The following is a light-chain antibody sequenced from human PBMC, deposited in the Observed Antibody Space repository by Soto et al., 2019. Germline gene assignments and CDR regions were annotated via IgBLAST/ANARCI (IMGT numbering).Light chain of an antibody. CDR2: GAS. V-gene: IGKV3-20*01. Sequence: EIVLTQSPGTLSLSPGERATLSCRASQSVSSNYLAWYQQKPGQAPRLLIYGASSRATGIPERFSGSGSGTDFTLTISRLEPEDFAVYYCQQYGSSPRLTFGGGTKVEIK. J-gene: IGKJ4*01. CDR3: QQYGSSPRLT. CDR1: QSVSSNY.